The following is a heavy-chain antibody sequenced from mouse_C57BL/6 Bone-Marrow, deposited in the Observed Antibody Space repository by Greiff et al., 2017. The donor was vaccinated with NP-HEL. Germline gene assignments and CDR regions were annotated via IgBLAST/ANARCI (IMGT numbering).Heavy chain of an antibody. Sequence: EVMLVESGGGLVQPGGSLKLSCAASGFTFSDYGMAWVRQAPRKGPEWVAFISNLAYSIYYSDTVTGRFTIARENAKNTLYLEMSSLRSEDTAMYYCARGEYGYDWFAYWGQGTLVTVSA. D-gene: IGHD2-2*01. CDR3: ARGEYGYDWFAY. CDR1: GFTFSDYG. CDR2: ISNLAYSI. J-gene: IGHJ3*01. V-gene: IGHV5-15*01.